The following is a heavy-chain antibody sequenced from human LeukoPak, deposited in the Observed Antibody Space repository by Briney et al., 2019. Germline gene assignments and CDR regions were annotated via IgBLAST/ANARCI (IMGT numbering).Heavy chain of an antibody. Sequence: GGSLSLSCPASGFTFISYPMSCVRQARWKGVDGVSASSGSGGSTYYADSVKGRFTISRDNSKNTMYLQMNRLRVEDTAVYYCAKDRDDGSGTDYFDSWGQGTLVTVSS. J-gene: IGHJ4*02. CDR2: SSGSGGST. V-gene: IGHV3-23*01. CDR1: GFTFISYP. D-gene: IGHD3-10*01. CDR3: AKDRDDGSGTDYFDS.